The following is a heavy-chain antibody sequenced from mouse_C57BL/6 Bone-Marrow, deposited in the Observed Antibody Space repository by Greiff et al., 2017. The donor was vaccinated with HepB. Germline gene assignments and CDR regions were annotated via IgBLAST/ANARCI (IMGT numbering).Heavy chain of an antibody. V-gene: IGHV1-26*01. CDR1: GYTFTDYY. CDR3: ASLSQALFAY. CDR2: INPNNGGT. Sequence: EVQLQQSGPELVKPGASVKISCKASGYTFTDYYMNWVKQSHGKSLEWIGDINPNNGGTSYNQKFKGKATLTVDKSSSTAYMELRSLTSEDSAVYYCASLSQALFAYWGQGTLVTVSA. J-gene: IGHJ3*01. D-gene: IGHD3-2*02.